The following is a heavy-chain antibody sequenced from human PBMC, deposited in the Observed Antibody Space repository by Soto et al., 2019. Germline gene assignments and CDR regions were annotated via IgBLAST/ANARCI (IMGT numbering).Heavy chain of an antibody. J-gene: IGHJ6*02. D-gene: IGHD5-12*01. CDR3: ARGGRWLQFRYYYGMDV. Sequence: SETLSLTCAVSGGSISSGGYSWSWIRQPPGTGLEWIGYIYYSGSTNYNPSLKSRVTISVDTSKNQFSLMLSSVTAADTAVYYCARGGRWLQFRYYYGMDVWGQGTTVTVS. CDR2: IYYSGST. V-gene: IGHV4-61*08. CDR1: GGSISSGGYS.